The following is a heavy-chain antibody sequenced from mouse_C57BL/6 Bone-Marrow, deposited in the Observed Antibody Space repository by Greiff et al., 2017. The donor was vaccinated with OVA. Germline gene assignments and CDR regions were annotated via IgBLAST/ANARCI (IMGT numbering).Heavy chain of an antibody. CDR2: FYPGSGSI. V-gene: IGHV1-62-2*01. D-gene: IGHD1-1*01. Sequence: VKLQESGAELVKPGASVKLSCKASGYTFTEYTIHWVKQRSGQGLEWIGWFYPGSGSIKYTEKFKDKATLTADKSSSTVYMELSRLTSEDSAVYYCARHEDYYGPYYAMDDWGQGTSVTVSS. J-gene: IGHJ4*01. CDR3: ARHEDYYGPYYAMDD. CDR1: GYTFTEYT.